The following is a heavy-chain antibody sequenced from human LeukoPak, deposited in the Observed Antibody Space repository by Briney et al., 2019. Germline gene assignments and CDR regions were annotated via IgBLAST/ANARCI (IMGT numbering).Heavy chain of an antibody. CDR1: GFTFSSSA. CDR2: INSSGGRT. V-gene: IGHV3-23*01. D-gene: IGHD3-22*01. CDR3: AKDRDGYYYDSSGYSDDY. Sequence: GGSLRLSCTTSGFTFSSSAMSWVRQAPGKGLEWVSDINSSGGRTYYAASVKGRFTISRDNSKNTLYLQMNSLRAEDTAVYYCAKDRDGYYYDSSGYSDDYWGQGTLVTVSS. J-gene: IGHJ4*02.